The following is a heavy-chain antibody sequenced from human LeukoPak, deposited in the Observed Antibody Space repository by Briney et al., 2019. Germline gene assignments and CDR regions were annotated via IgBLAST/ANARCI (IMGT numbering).Heavy chain of an antibody. CDR1: GGSISSGGYY. J-gene: IGHJ4*02. CDR3: ARDSGTTVDY. V-gene: IGHV4-31*03. Sequence: PSQALSLTCTVSGGSISSGGYYWSWVRQHPGRGLEWIGYIYYSGSTYYNPSLKSRFTISVDTSKNQFFLKLSSVTAADTAVYYCARDSGTTVDYWGQGTLVTVSS. D-gene: IGHD1-7*01. CDR2: IYYSGST.